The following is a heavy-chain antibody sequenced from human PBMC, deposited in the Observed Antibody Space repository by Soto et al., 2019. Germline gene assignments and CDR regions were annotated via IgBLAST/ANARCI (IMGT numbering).Heavy chain of an antibody. J-gene: IGHJ2*01. CDR1: GDAITRHY. CDR2: FFHTGTA. CDR3: VRNYGGNSQFFDL. Sequence: QVQLQESGPGLVKPSETLSLNCSVSGDAITRHYWSWIQQSPGKGLEWLGYFFHTGTALFNPSLRSRVSMSVDTSKNQFSLKLTSVIPADTAVYFCVRNYGGNSQFFDLWGRGTLVTVSS. V-gene: IGHV4-59*11. D-gene: IGHD4-17*01.